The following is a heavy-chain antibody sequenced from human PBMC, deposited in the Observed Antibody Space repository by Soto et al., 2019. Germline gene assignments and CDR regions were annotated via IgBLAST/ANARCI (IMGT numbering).Heavy chain of an antibody. CDR2: INHSGST. V-gene: IGHV4-34*01. CDR3: ARHYKAAPDY. Sequence: PSETLSLTCAVYGGSFSGYYWSWIRQPPGKGLEWIGEINHSGSTNYNPSLKSRVTISVDTSKNQFSLKLSSVTAADTAVYYCARHYKAAPDYWGQGTLVTVPS. CDR1: GGSFSGYY. D-gene: IGHD1-1*01. J-gene: IGHJ4*02.